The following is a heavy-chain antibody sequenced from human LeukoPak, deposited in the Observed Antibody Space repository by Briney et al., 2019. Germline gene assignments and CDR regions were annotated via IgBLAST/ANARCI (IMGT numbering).Heavy chain of an antibody. D-gene: IGHD3-3*01. Sequence: GGSLRLSCAASGFTFSGYWMSWVRQAPGQGLEWVSSISSTAATTYYADSVRGRFTISRDNAMNTLYLQLSSLRVEDTAVYYCARRTLFGVIKPPDYWGQGTLVTVSS. V-gene: IGHV3-23*01. CDR2: ISSTAATT. J-gene: IGHJ4*02. CDR3: ARRTLFGVIKPPDY. CDR1: GFTFSGYW.